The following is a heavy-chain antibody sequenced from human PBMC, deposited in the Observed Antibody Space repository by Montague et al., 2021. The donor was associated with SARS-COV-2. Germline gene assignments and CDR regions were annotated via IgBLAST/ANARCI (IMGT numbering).Heavy chain of an antibody. V-gene: IGHV3-30*04. D-gene: IGHD5-24*01. CDR1: GFYFGYA. CDR2: ISNDGRNK. CDR3: ARGNACYNDGGYLDY. J-gene: IGHJ4*02. Sequence: SLRLSCAASGFYFGYAVHWVRQAPGKGVEWLALISNDGRNKHYADSVKGRFTVSRGNSKNTLYLQMNSLRAEDTAVYYYARGNACYNDGGYLDYWGPGTLVTVSS.